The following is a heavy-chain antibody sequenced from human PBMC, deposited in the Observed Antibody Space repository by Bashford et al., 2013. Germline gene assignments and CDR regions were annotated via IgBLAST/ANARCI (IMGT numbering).Heavy chain of an antibody. J-gene: IGHJ4*02. V-gene: IGHV1-18*01. CDR1: GYTFTSYG. CDR2: VSPYNGNT. D-gene: IGHD3-16*01. CDR3: AREGVPFFDY. Sequence: ASVKVSCKASGYTFTSYGISWVRQAPGQGLEWMGCVSPYNGNTNYEEKLQGRVTMTTDTSTSTAYMELRSLRSDDTAVYYCAREGVPFFDYWGQGTLVTVSS.